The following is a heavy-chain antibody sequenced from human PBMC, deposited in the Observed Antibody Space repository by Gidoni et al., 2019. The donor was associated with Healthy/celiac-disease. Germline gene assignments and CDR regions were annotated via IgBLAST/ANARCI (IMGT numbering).Heavy chain of an antibody. D-gene: IGHD2-8*01. CDR1: GFTFSSNA. CDR3: AKGRYCTNGVCIGLDY. CDR2: ISGSGGST. Sequence: EVQLLESGGGLVQPGGSLRLSGAASGFTFSSNAMSWVRQAPGKVLEWVSAISGSGGSTYYADSVKGRFTISRDNSKNTLYLQMNSLRAEDTAVYYCAKGRYCTNGVCIGLDYWGQGTLVTVSS. V-gene: IGHV3-23*01. J-gene: IGHJ4*02.